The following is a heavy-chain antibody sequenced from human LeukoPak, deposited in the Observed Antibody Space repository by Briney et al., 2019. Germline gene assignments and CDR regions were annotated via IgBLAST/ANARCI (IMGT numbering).Heavy chain of an antibody. CDR3: AREELGYCSSTSCPPPSYYYYYMDV. V-gene: IGHV1-18*01. Sequence: ASVKVSCKASGYTFTSYGISWVRQAPGQGLEWMGWISAYNGNTNYAQKLQGRVTMTTDTSTSTAYMELRSLRSDDTAVYYCAREELGYCSSTSCPPPSYYYYYMDVWGKGTTVTVSS. D-gene: IGHD2-2*01. CDR1: GYTFTSYG. CDR2: ISAYNGNT. J-gene: IGHJ6*03.